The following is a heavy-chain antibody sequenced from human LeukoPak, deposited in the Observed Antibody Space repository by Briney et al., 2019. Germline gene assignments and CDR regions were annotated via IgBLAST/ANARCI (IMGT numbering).Heavy chain of an antibody. CDR3: ARDKSEYDSSGRGDY. V-gene: IGHV3-74*03. CDR1: GFAFSSYW. CDR2: INGDGSYT. D-gene: IGHD3-22*01. J-gene: IGHJ4*02. Sequence: PGGSLRLSCAASGFAFSSYWMHWVRQVPGKGLVWLSRINGDGSYTKYADSVKGRFTISRDNAQNTLFLQMNSLRAEDTAVYFCARDKSEYDSSGRGDYWGQGTLVTVSS.